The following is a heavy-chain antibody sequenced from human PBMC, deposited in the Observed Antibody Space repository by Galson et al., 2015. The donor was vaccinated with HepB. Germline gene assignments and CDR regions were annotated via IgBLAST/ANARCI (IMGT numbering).Heavy chain of an antibody. V-gene: IGHV3-23*01. CDR1: GFTFSAYA. CDR2: INSADTT. D-gene: IGHD6-19*01. Sequence: SLRLSCAASGFTFSAYAMTWVRQAPGKGLEWVSSINSADTTYYADSVKGRFTISRDISKNTLYLQMNSLRAEDTALYYCAKAGGGVAVGRKDLDYWGQGTLVTVSS. J-gene: IGHJ4*02. CDR3: AKAGGGVAVGRKDLDY.